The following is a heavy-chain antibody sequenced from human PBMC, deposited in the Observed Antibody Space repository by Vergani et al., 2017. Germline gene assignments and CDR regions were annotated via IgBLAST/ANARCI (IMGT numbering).Heavy chain of an antibody. CDR1: GGTFSSYT. CDR3: ASEPLSSGRSEGVY. Sequence: QVQLVQSGAEVKKPGSSVKVSCKASGGTFSSYTISWVRQAPGQGLEWMGRIIPILGIANYAQKFQGRVTITADKSTSTAYMALISLRSEETAVTYCASEPLSSGRSEGVYWGQGTLVTVSA. J-gene: IGHJ4*02. D-gene: IGHD6-19*01. CDR2: IIPILGIA. V-gene: IGHV1-69*09.